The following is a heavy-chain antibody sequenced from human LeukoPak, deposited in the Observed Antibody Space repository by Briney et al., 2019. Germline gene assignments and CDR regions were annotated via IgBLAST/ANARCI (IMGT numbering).Heavy chain of an antibody. Sequence: GGSLRLSCAASGFTFDDYGMSWVRQAPGKGLEWVSAISGSGGSTYYADSVKGRFTISRDNSKNTLYLQMNSLRAEDTAVYYCAKGPYCGGDCYTGGDYWGQGTLVTVSS. CDR1: GFTFDDYG. CDR2: ISGSGGST. V-gene: IGHV3-23*01. J-gene: IGHJ4*02. CDR3: AKGPYCGGDCYTGGDY. D-gene: IGHD2-21*02.